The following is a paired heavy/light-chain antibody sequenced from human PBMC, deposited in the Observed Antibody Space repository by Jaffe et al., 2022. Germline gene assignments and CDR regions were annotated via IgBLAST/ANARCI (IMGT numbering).Light chain of an antibody. CDR3: QQYGSSPPIT. J-gene: IGKJ5*01. CDR2: DAS. CDR1: QSVSSSY. V-gene: IGKV3D-20*01. Sequence: EIVLTQSPATLSLSPGERATLSCGASQSVSSSYLAWYQQKPGLAPRLLIYDASSRATGIPDRFSGSGSGTDFTLTISRLEPEDFAVYYCQQYGSSPPITFGQGTRLEIK.
Heavy chain of an antibody. CDR1: GFTFSSYW. CDR3: ARDPNPELRFLEWLFISQNYFDY. J-gene: IGHJ4*02. V-gene: IGHV3-7*01. CDR2: IKQDGSEK. Sequence: EVQLVESGGGLVQPGGSLRLSCAASGFTFSSYWMSWVRQAPGKGLEWVANIKQDGSEKYYVDSVKGRFTISRDNAKNSLYLQMNSLRAEDTAVYYCARDPNPELRFLEWLFISQNYFDYWGQGTLVTVSS. D-gene: IGHD3-3*01.